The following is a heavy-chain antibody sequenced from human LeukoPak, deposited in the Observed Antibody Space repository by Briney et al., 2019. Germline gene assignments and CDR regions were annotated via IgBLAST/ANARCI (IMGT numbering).Heavy chain of an antibody. Sequence: SSETLSLTCTVSGGSISSDYWTWIRQPPGKGLEWIGYIFSSGSTNSNPSLKSRVTISIDTSKNQFSLKLSSVTAADTAVYYCARMEAWVGLTTGPRGFDYWGQGTLVTVSS. CDR1: GGSISSDY. V-gene: IGHV4-4*08. CDR3: ARMEAWVGLTTGPRGFDY. D-gene: IGHD1-26*01. CDR2: IFSSGST. J-gene: IGHJ4*02.